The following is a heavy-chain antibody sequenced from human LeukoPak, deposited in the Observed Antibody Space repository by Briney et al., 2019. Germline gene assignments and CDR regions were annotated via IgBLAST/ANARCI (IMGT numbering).Heavy chain of an antibody. CDR3: ARLIRPYFDY. CDR2: TRNRANTYTI. J-gene: IGHJ4*02. Sequence: PGGSLRLSCAASGFTFSDHYVDWVRQAPGKGLEWVARTRNRANTYTIEYAASVKGRFTISKDDSKNSLYLEMNSLKTEDTAVYYCARLIRPYFDYWGQGTLVTVSS. CDR1: GFTFSDHY. V-gene: IGHV3-72*01.